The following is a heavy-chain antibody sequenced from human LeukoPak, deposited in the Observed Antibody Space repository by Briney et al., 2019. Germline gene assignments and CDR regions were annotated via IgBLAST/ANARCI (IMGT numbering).Heavy chain of an antibody. CDR3: AKTPRRTFGGVIVPRPYYFDY. Sequence: PGGSLRLSCAASGFTFSSYAMGWVRQAPGKGLEWVSAISGSGGSTYYADSVKGRFTISRDNSKNTLYLQMNSLRAEDTAVYYCAKTPRRTFGGVIVPRPYYFDYWGQGTLVTVSS. CDR2: ISGSGGST. J-gene: IGHJ4*02. V-gene: IGHV3-23*01. CDR1: GFTFSSYA. D-gene: IGHD3-16*02.